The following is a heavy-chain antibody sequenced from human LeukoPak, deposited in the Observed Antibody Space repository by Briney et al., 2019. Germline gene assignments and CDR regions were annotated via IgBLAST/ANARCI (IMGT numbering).Heavy chain of an antibody. Sequence: GGSLTLSRVASGLTFSRYSMIWVRQAPGKELEGVSCITSSSSYMYYADSVKGRFTIARDNAKNSLYLQLNSLRAEDTAVYYCARKREEGDTAMVTSRFDYWGQGTLVTVSS. J-gene: IGHJ4*02. CDR3: ARKREEGDTAMVTSRFDY. CDR1: GLTFSRYS. D-gene: IGHD5-18*01. CDR2: ITSSSSYM. V-gene: IGHV3-21*01.